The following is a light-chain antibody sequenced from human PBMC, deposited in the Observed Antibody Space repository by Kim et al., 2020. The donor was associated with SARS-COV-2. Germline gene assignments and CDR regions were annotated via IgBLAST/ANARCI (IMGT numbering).Light chain of an antibody. V-gene: IGLV3-19*01. CDR2: GKN. J-gene: IGLJ3*02. CDR1: SLRSYY. CDR3: NSRDSSGNHWV. Sequence: SSELTQDPAVSVALGQTVRITCQGDSLRSYYASWYQQQPGQAPVLVIYGKNNRPSGIPDRFSGSSSGNTASLTITGAQAEDEGDYYCNSRDSSGNHWVFG.